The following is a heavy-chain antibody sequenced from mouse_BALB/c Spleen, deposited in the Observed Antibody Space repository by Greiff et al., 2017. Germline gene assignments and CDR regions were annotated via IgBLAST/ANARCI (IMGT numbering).Heavy chain of an antibody. V-gene: IGHV1-69*02. Sequence: QVQLQQPGAELVRPGASVKLSCKASGYTFTSYWINWVKQRPGQGLEWIGNIYPSDSYTNYNQKFKDKATLTVDKSSSTAYMQLSSPTSEDSAVYYCTRTGTLYWYFDVWGAGTTVTVSS. CDR3: TRTGTLYWYFDV. CDR2: IYPSDSYT. D-gene: IGHD4-1*01. CDR1: GYTFTSYW. J-gene: IGHJ1*01.